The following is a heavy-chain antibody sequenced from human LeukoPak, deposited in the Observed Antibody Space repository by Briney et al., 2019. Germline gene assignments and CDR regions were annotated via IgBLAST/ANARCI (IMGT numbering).Heavy chain of an antibody. J-gene: IGHJ4*02. CDR1: VYTLTIYG. V-gene: IGHV1-18*01. Sequence: ASVKVSSKASVYTLTIYGISWVRQAPGQGLEWMGWISAYNGNTNYTQKLQGRVTITTDTSTSTAYMELKSLRSDDTAVYYCAREGFPRDYWGQGTLVTVSS. CDR2: ISAYNGNT. CDR3: AREGFPRDY.